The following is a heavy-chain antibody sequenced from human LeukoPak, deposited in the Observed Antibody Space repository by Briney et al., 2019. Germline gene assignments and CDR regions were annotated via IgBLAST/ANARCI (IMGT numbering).Heavy chain of an antibody. CDR3: AKDSRPSMVRGYYYYYDMDV. Sequence: GGSLRLSCAASGFTVSSNYMSWVRQAPGKGLEWVSVIYSGGSTYYADSVKGRFTISRDNSKNTLYLQMNSLRAEDTAVYYCAKDSRPSMVRGYYYYYDMDVWGQGTTVTVSS. J-gene: IGHJ6*02. CDR2: IYSGGST. D-gene: IGHD3-10*01. CDR1: GFTVSSNY. V-gene: IGHV3-66*01.